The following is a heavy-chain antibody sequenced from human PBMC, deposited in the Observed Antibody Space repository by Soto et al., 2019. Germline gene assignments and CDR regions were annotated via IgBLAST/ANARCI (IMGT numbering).Heavy chain of an antibody. CDR2: INAGNGNT. CDR1: GYTFTSYA. D-gene: IGHD3-3*01. J-gene: IGHJ4*02. V-gene: IGHV1-3*01. CDR3: ARYDFWSGYSLDY. Sequence: QVQLVQSGAEVKKPGASVKVSCKASGYTFTSYAMHWVRQAPGQRLEWMGWINAGNGNTKYSQKLQGRVTITRDTSASTAYMELSSLRSEDTAVYYCARYDFWSGYSLDYWGQGTLVTVSS.